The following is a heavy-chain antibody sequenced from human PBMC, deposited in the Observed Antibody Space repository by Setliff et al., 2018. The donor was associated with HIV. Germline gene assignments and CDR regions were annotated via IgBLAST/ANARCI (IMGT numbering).Heavy chain of an antibody. Sequence: GESLKISCKASGYSFTSYWIGWVRQMPGKGLEWMGIINPGDSDIRYGPSFRGQVTISVDTSTSTVYMELSSLRSEDTALYYCARVFYSRGSGYYKGLDYWGQGTLVTVSS. CDR2: INPGDSDI. D-gene: IGHD3-3*01. CDR3: ARVFYSRGSGYYKGLDY. V-gene: IGHV5-51*01. J-gene: IGHJ4*02. CDR1: GYSFTSYW.